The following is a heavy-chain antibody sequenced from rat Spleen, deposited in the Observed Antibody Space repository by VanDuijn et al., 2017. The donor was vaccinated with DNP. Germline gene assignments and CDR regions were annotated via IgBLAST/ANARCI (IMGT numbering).Heavy chain of an antibody. CDR2: ISPSGGST. J-gene: IGHJ2*01. D-gene: IGHD1-1*01. Sequence: EVQMVESGGGLVQPGRSLKLSCAASGFTFSNYGMHWIRQAPTKGLEWVASISPSGGSTYYRDSVKGRFTISRDNAKSTLYLQMDSLRSEDTATYYCATHYYSALSYWGQGVMVTVSS. CDR3: ATHYYSALSY. V-gene: IGHV5-19*01. CDR1: GFTFSNYG.